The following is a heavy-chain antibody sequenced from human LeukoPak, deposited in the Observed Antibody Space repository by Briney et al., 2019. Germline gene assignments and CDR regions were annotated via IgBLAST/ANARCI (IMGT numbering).Heavy chain of an antibody. V-gene: IGHV3-48*04. CDR1: GLTFSSYS. CDR2: ISSSGSTI. D-gene: IGHD6-19*01. J-gene: IGHJ4*02. CDR3: ARSRWLDAFDY. Sequence: GGSLRLSCAASGLTFSSYSMNWVRQAPGKGLEWVSYISSSGSTIYYADSVKGRFTISRDNAKNSLYLQMNSLRADDTAVYYCARSRWLDAFDYWGQGTLVTVSS.